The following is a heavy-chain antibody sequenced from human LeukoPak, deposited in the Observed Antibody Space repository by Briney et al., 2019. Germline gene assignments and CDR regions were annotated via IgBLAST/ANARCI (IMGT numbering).Heavy chain of an antibody. CDR1: GFTFSSYW. D-gene: IGHD4-17*01. V-gene: IGHV3-7*01. Sequence: PGGSLRLSCAASGFTFSSYWMSWVRQAPGKGLEWVANIKQDGSEKYYVDSVKGRFTISRDNAKNSLYLQMNSLRAEDTAVYYCARDKYGDQYYFDYWGQGTLVTVSS. J-gene: IGHJ4*02. CDR2: IKQDGSEK. CDR3: ARDKYGDQYYFDY.